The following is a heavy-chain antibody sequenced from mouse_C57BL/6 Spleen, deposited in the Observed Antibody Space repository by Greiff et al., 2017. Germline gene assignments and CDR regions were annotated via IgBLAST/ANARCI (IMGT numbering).Heavy chain of an antibody. CDR2: INPNNGGT. J-gene: IGHJ2*01. D-gene: IGHD2-1*01. V-gene: IGHV1-26*01. Sequence: EVQLQQSGPELAKPGASVKISCKASGYTFTDYYMNWVKQSPGKSLEWIGDINPNNGGTSYNQKFKGKATLTVDKSSSTAYMELRSLTSEDSAVYYCARYGNSYYFDDWGQGTTLTVSS. CDR3: ARYGNSYYFDD. CDR1: GYTFTDYY.